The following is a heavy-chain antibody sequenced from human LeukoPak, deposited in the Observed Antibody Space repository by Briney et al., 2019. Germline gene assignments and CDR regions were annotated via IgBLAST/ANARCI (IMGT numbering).Heavy chain of an antibody. D-gene: IGHD3-22*01. CDR2: ISSSSSSYI. CDR1: GFTFSSYS. Sequence: GGSLRLSCAASGFTFSSYSMNWVRQAPGKGLEWVSSISSSSSSYIYYADSVKGRFTISRDNAKNSLYLQMNSLRAEDTALYYCARPRYQWYYYDSSGPGSVYFDYWGQGTLVTVSS. CDR3: ARPRYQWYYYDSSGPGSVYFDY. J-gene: IGHJ4*02. V-gene: IGHV3-21*04.